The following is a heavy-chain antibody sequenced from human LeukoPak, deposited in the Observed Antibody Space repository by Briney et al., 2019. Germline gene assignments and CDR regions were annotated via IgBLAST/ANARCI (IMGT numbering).Heavy chain of an antibody. Sequence: GSLRLSCAASGFTFSSYSMNWVRQAPGKGLEWVSSISSSSSYIYYADSVKGRCTISRDNSKNTLYLQMNSLRAEDTAVYYCAKDLYSSGWYRRSVAFDIWGQGTMVTVSS. J-gene: IGHJ3*02. D-gene: IGHD6-19*01. CDR1: GFTFSSYS. CDR3: AKDLYSSGWYRRSVAFDI. V-gene: IGHV3-21*01. CDR2: ISSSSSYI.